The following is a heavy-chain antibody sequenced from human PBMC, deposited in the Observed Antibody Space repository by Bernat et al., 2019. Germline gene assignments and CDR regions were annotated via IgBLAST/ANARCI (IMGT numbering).Heavy chain of an antibody. Sequence: QVQLVESGGGVVQPGRSLRLSCAASGFTFSSYGMHWVRQAPGKGLEWVAVISYDGSNKYYGDSVKGRFTISRDNSKNTLYVQMNSLRAEDTAVYYCAKDLGASGSYYAYWGQGTLVTVSS. V-gene: IGHV3-30*18. CDR3: AKDLGASGSYYAY. D-gene: IGHD3-10*01. J-gene: IGHJ4*02. CDR1: GFTFSSYG. CDR2: ISYDGSNK.